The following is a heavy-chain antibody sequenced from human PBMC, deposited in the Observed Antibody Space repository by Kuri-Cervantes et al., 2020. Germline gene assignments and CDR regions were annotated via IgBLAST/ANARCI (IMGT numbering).Heavy chain of an antibody. CDR3: ARDEAGSFDY. Sequence: GESLKISCTASGFTFGDYAMSWFRQAPGKGLEWVAFIRSDGSNKDYADSVKGRFTISRDNAKNSLYLQMNSLRAEDTAVYYCARDEAGSFDYWGQGTLVTVSS. CDR2: IRSDGSNK. V-gene: IGHV3-30*02. J-gene: IGHJ4*02. CDR1: GFTFGDYA. D-gene: IGHD6-13*01.